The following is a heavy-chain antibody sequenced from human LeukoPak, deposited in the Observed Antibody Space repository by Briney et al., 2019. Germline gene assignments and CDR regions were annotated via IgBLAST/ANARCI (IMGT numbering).Heavy chain of an antibody. CDR1: GFTFSSYW. D-gene: IGHD2-2*01. CDR2: IRSKAYGGTT. J-gene: IGHJ4*02. V-gene: IGHV3-49*04. CDR3: TRVGRYCSSTSCYSGYFDY. Sequence: GGSLRLSCAASGFTFSSYWMIWVRQAPGKGLEWVGFIRSKAYGGTTEYAASVKGRFTISRDDSKSIAYLQMNSLKTEDTAVYYCTRVGRYCSSTSCYSGYFDYWGQGTLVTVSS.